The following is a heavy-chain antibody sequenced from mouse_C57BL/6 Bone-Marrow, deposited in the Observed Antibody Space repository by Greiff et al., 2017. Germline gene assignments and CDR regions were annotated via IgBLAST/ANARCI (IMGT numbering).Heavy chain of an antibody. V-gene: IGHV3-1*01. J-gene: IGHJ3*01. CDR3: ARRGDKWSPFAY. CDR1: GYSITSGYD. Sequence: EVMLVESGPGMVKPSQSLSLTCTVTGYSITSGYDWHWIRHFPGNKLEWMGYISYSGSTNYNPSLKSRISITHDTSKNHFFLKLNSVTTEDTATYYCARRGDKWSPFAYWGQGTLVTVSA. CDR2: ISYSGST. D-gene: IGHD1-1*02.